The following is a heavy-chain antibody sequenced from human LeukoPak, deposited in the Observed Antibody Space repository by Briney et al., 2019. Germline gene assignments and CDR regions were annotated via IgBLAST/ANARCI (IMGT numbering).Heavy chain of an antibody. J-gene: IGHJ4*02. V-gene: IGHV1-2*02. CDR3: ARPYYDFWSGYNIYYFDY. CDR2: INPNSGGT. D-gene: IGHD3-3*01. Sequence: ASVKVSXKASGYTFTGYYMHWVRQAPGQGLEWMGWINPNSGGTNYAQKFQGRVTMTRDTSISTAYMELSRLRSDDTAVYYCARPYYDFWSGYNIYYFDYWGQGTLVTVSS. CDR1: GYTFTGYY.